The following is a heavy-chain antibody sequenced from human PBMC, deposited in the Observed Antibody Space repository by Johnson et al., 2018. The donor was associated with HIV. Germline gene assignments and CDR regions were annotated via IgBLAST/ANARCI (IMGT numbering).Heavy chain of an antibody. D-gene: IGHD1-1*01. J-gene: IGHJ3*02. V-gene: IGHV3-13*01. CDR2: IGTAGDT. CDR3: ARGYTWNDVSI. Sequence: VQLVESGGGLVQPGGSLRLSCAASGFTFSSYDMHWVRQATGKGLEWVSAIGTAGDTYYPGSVKGRFTISRENAKNSLYLQMNSLRAWDTAVYYCARGYTWNDVSIWGQGTMVTVSS. CDR1: GFTFSSYD.